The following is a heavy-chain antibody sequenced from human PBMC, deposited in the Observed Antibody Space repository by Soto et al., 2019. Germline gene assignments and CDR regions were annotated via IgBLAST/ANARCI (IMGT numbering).Heavy chain of an antibody. CDR1: GFTFSSYG. CDR2: IWYDGSNK. V-gene: IGHV3-33*01. CDR3: AREFSYYYDSSGYYPDPFDY. D-gene: IGHD3-22*01. J-gene: IGHJ4*02. Sequence: GGSLRLSCAASGFTFSSYGMHWVRQAPCKGLEWVAVIWYDGSNKYYADSVKGRFTISRDNSKNTLYLQMNSLRAEDTAVYYCAREFSYYYDSSGYYPDPFDYWGQGTLVTVSS.